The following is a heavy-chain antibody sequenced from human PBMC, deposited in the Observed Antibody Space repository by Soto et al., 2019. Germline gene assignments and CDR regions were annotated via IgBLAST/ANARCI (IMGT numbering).Heavy chain of an antibody. D-gene: IGHD1-26*01. V-gene: IGHV1-18*01. Sequence: TTGQGLEWMGWISAYNGNTNYAQKLQGRVTMTTDTSTSTAYMELRSLRSDDTAVYYCARDAAVGLFAYWGQGSPVIVSS. CDR3: ARDAAVGLFAY. CDR2: ISAYNGNT. J-gene: IGHJ4*02.